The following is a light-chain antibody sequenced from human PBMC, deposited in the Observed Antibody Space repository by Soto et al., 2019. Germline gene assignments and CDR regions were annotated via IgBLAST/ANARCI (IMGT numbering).Light chain of an antibody. V-gene: IGKV1-5*03. CDR1: QTISSC. CDR2: NAS. CDR3: QHCNSYSWA. J-gene: IGKJ1*01. Sequence: DIQMTQSPSTLSGSVGDRVTITCRASQTISSCLAWYQQKPGKAPKLLIYNASTLKSGVPSRFSGSGSGTEFTLTISSLQPDDFATYYCQHCNSYSWAFGQGTKVEIK.